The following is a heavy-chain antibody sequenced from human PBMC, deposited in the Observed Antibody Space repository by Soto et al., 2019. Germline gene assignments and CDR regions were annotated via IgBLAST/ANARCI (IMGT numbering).Heavy chain of an antibody. CDR1: GYTFTNYG. CDR2: VSAYNGER. V-gene: IGHV1-18*01. D-gene: IGHD6-6*01. Sequence: QVQLVQSGAEVKKPGASVKVSCKASGYTFTNYGIIWVRQAPGQGLEWLGWVSAYNGERRYAQRVQARVIMTTDTSMTTAYMELRSLRSDDTAVYYCSRGTSIPASGDYWGQGTLVTVSS. J-gene: IGHJ4*01. CDR3: SRGTSIPASGDY.